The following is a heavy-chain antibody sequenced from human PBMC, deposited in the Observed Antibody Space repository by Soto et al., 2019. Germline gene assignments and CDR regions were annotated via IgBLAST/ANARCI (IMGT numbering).Heavy chain of an antibody. CDR2: ISGSGGST. CDR1: GFTFCSHA. CDR3: AKGRYCSGGSCYSALATDY. V-gene: IGHV3-23*01. J-gene: IGHJ4*02. D-gene: IGHD2-15*01. Sequence: GGALRLSCAASGFTFCSHAISWVPPAPGKGVGWVSAISGSGGSTYYADSVKGRFTISRDNSKNTLYLQMNSLRAEDTAVYYCAKGRYCSGGSCYSALATDYWGQGTLVTVSS.